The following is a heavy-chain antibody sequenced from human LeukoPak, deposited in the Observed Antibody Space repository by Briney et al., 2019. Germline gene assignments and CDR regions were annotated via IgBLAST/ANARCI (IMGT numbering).Heavy chain of an antibody. Sequence: PGGSLRLSCAASGFTFSLYAQNWVRPAPGKGLEWISYINSGGHDIHYAASERGRLTISRDEATDILFLQLSSLCAEDTAVYYCARDTIQPGLIDDWGQGTLVTVSS. V-gene: IGHV3-21*05. CDR2: INSGGHDI. J-gene: IGHJ4*02. D-gene: IGHD2-2*01. CDR3: ARDTIQPGLIDD. CDR1: GFTFSLYA.